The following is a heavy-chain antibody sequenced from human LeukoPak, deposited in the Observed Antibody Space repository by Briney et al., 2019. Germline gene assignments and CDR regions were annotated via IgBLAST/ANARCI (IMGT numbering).Heavy chain of an antibody. CDR1: GFTFSSYA. D-gene: IGHD2-2*02. CDR3: ARVGGGPYCSSTSCYKFDY. Sequence: HTGGSLRLSCAASGFTFSSYAMHWVRQAPGKGLEWVAVISYDGSNKYYADSVKGRFTISRDNSKNTLYLQMNSLRAEDTAVYYCARVGGGPYCSSTSCYKFDYWGQGTLVTVSS. J-gene: IGHJ4*02. V-gene: IGHV3-30-3*01. CDR2: ISYDGSNK.